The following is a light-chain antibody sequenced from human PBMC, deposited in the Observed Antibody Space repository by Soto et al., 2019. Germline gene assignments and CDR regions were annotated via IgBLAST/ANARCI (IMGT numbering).Light chain of an antibody. J-gene: IGLJ1*01. V-gene: IGLV2-8*01. CDR1: SSDVGGYNY. Sequence: QSALTQPPSASGSPGQSVTISCTGTSSDVGGYNYVSWYQQHPGKAPKVMIYEVSKRPSGVPDRFSGSKSGNTASLTVSGLQAEDEADYYCSSYAGSSTPYVFGTGTQLTVL. CDR3: SSYAGSSTPYV. CDR2: EVS.